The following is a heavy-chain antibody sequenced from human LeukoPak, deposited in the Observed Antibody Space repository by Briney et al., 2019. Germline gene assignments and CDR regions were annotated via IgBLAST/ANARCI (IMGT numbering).Heavy chain of an antibody. D-gene: IGHD1-26*01. CDR1: GFSLSSYA. V-gene: IGHV3-23*01. CDR2: ISGSGHDT. J-gene: IGHJ4*02. Sequence: GGSLRLSCAASGFSLSSYAMSWVRQSPGKGLEWVSSISGSGHDTYYADSVKGRFTISRDISKNTLFLQMNSLRAEDTAVYYCAKVTSSGSYYYFDYWGQGTLVTVSS. CDR3: AKVTSSGSYYYFDY.